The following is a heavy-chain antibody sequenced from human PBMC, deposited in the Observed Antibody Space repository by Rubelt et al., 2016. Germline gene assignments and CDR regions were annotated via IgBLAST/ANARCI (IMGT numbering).Heavy chain of an antibody. CDR3: ARGEGRWLRLSGGFDY. V-gene: IGHV4-59*01. J-gene: IGHJ4*02. Sequence: QVQLQESGPGLVKPSETLSLTCTVSGGSISSYYWSWIRQPPGKGLEWIGYIYYSGSTNYNPSLKSRVTISVDTSKNQFFLKLSSVTAADTAVYYCARGEGRWLRLSGGFDYWGQGTLVTVSS. D-gene: IGHD5-12*01. CDR2: IYYSGST. CDR1: GGSISSYY.